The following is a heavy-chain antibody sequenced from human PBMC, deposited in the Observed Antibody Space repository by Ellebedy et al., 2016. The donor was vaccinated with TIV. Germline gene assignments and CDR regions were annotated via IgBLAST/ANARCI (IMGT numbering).Heavy chain of an antibody. CDR2: INHSGST. V-gene: IGHV4-34*01. CDR1: GGSFSGYY. Sequence: SETLSLTCAVYGGSFSGYYWSWIRQPPGKGLEWIGEINHSGSTNYNPSLKSRVTISVYTSKNQFSLKLSSVTAADTAVYYCASGEVVLSAAAGACFDYWGQGTLVTVSS. CDR3: ASGEVVLSAAAGACFDY. D-gene: IGHD6-13*01. J-gene: IGHJ4*02.